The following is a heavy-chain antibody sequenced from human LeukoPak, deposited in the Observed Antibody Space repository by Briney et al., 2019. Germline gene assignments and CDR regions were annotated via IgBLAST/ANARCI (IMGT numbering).Heavy chain of an antibody. D-gene: IGHD5-18*01. V-gene: IGHV1-18*01. Sequence: ASVKVSCKASGYTFTSYGISWVRQAPEQGLEWMGWISAYNGNTNYAQKVQGRVTMTTDTSTSTAYMELRSLRSDDTAVNYCARDEDTALAPGGYWGQGTLVTVSS. CDR2: ISAYNGNT. CDR1: GYTFTSYG. J-gene: IGHJ4*02. CDR3: ARDEDTALAPGGY.